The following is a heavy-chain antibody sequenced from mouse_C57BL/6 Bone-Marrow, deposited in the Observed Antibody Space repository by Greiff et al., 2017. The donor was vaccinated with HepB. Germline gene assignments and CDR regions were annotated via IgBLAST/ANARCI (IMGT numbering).Heavy chain of an antibody. J-gene: IGHJ2*01. CDR1: GYTFTSYW. D-gene: IGHD2-4*01. CDR2: IYPGSGST. Sequence: VQLQQPGAELVKPGASVKMSCKASGYTFTSYWITWVKQRPGQGLEWIGDIYPGSGSTNYNAKFKSKATLTVDTSSSTAYMQLSSQTSEDSAVYYCAREGPYDYTLDYWGQGTTLTVSS. V-gene: IGHV1-55*01. CDR3: AREGPYDYTLDY.